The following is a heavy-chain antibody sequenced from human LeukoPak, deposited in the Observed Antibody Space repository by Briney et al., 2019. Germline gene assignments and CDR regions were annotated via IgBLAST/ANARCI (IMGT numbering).Heavy chain of an antibody. CDR1: GYPFTGYY. J-gene: IGHJ4*02. CDR3: ARDDSSGYYTFDY. D-gene: IGHD3-22*01. Sequence: GASVKVSCKASGYPFTGYYMHWVRQAPGQGLEWMGRINPNSGGTNYAQKFQGRVTMTRDTSISTAYMELSRARSDDTAVYYCARDDSSGYYTFDYWGQGTLVTVSS. CDR2: INPNSGGT. V-gene: IGHV1-2*06.